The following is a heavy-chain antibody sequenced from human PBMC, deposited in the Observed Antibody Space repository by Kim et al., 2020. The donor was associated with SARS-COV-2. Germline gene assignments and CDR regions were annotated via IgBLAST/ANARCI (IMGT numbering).Heavy chain of an antibody. CDR2: TYYRSKWYN. CDR1: GDSVSSNSAA. D-gene: IGHD6-19*01. J-gene: IGHJ4*02. Sequence: SQTLSLTCAISGDSVSSNSAAWNWVRQSPSRGLEWLGRTYYRSKWYNDYAVSVKSRITINPDTSKNQFSLKLNSGTPEDTAVYYCARAVPGCSSGWHFDYWGQGTLVTVSS. V-gene: IGHV6-1*01. CDR3: ARAVPGCSSGWHFDY.